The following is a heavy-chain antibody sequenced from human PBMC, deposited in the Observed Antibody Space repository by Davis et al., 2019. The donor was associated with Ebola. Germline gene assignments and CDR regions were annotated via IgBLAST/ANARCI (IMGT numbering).Heavy chain of an antibody. Sequence: ASVKVSCKASGYTFTGYYMHWVRQAPGQGLEWMGWINPNSGGTNYAQKFQGWVTMTRDTSISTAYMELSRLRSDDTAVYYCAREGYCSGGSCYHFDYWGQGTLVTVSS. V-gene: IGHV1-2*04. CDR3: AREGYCSGGSCYHFDY. D-gene: IGHD2-15*01. J-gene: IGHJ4*02. CDR1: GYTFTGYY. CDR2: INPNSGGT.